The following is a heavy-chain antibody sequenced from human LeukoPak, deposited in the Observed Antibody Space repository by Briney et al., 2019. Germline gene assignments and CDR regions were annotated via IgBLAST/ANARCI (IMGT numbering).Heavy chain of an antibody. Sequence: GGSLRLSCAASGFTFSSYSMNWVRQAPGKGLEWVSGINWNGGSTGYADSVKGRFTISRDNAKNSLYLQMNSLRAEDTALYYCARDFRDTAMVIGIYYYYYMDVWGKGTTVTVSS. CDR2: INWNGGST. CDR1: GFTFSSYS. V-gene: IGHV3-20*04. CDR3: ARDFRDTAMVIGIYYYYYMDV. D-gene: IGHD5-18*01. J-gene: IGHJ6*03.